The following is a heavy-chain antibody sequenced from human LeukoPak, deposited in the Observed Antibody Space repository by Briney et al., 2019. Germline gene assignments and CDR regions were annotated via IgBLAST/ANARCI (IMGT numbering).Heavy chain of an antibody. V-gene: IGHV3-21*01. D-gene: IGHD1-26*01. CDR1: GFTFSSYS. CDR3: AREGLELDARDAFDI. CDR2: ISSSSSYI. J-gene: IGHJ3*02. Sequence: GGSLRLSCAASGFTFSSYSMNWVRQAPGKGLEWVSSISSSSSYIYYADSVKGRFTISRDNAKNSLYLQMNSLRAEDAAVYYCAREGLELDARDAFDIWGQGTMVTVSS.